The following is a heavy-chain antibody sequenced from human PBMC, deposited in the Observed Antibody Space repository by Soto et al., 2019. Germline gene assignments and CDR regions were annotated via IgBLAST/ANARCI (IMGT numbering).Heavy chain of an antibody. Sequence: QITLNEAGPTQVKPIQTLTMTCTFSGFSITTSGVGVGWIRQSPGKAPEWRALIYWDDDKRYSPSLKSRLTITKDTAKNRVLLTMADLDPAETATYYCAHRVLRTVFGLVTTTAIYFDFWAQGTPVAVSS. CDR1: GFSITTSGVG. V-gene: IGHV2-5*02. CDR3: AHRVLRTVFGLVTTTAIYFDF. CDR2: IYWDDDK. D-gene: IGHD3-3*01. J-gene: IGHJ4*02.